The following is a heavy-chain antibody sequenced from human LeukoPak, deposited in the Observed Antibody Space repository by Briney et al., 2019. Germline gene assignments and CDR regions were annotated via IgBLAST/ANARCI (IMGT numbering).Heavy chain of an antibody. CDR3: ARILEGSGAAFDI. CDR1: GGSMNNYY. D-gene: IGHD1-26*01. CDR2: IHYTGTT. Sequence: KPSETLSLTCIVSGGSMNNYYWSWIRQPPGKGLEWIAYIHYTGTTNYNPFLKSRVTISLDTSKNQFSLKLNSVTAADTAFHYCARILEGSGAAFDIWGQGTMVTVSS. J-gene: IGHJ3*02. V-gene: IGHV4-59*01.